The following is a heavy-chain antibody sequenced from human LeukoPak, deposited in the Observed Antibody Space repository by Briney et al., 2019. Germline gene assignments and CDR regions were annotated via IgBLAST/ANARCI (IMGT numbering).Heavy chain of an antibody. CDR1: GLSFSFYA. CDR3: ARSHDHLWGNYPDY. D-gene: IGHD3-16*02. J-gene: IGHJ4*02. Sequence: GSLRLSCAASGLSFSFYAMSWVRQPPGKGLEWIGEIHHDGRINYNPSLKSRVTLSVDKSKNQFSLRLNSVTAADTAMYYCARSHDHLWGNYPDYWGQGTLVTVSS. CDR2: IHHDGRI. V-gene: IGHV4-34*01.